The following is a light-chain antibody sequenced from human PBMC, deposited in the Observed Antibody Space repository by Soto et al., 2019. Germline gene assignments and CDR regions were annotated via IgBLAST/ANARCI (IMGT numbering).Light chain of an antibody. CDR2: GAS. CDR3: QQYGSSPSWT. CDR1: QSVSSSY. J-gene: IGKJ1*01. V-gene: IGKV3-20*01. Sequence: EIVLTQSPGTLSLSPRERATLSCRASQSVSSSYLAWYQQKPGRAPRLLIYGASSRATGIPDRFSGSGSGTDFTLTISRLEPEDFAVYYCQQYGSSPSWTFGQGTKVEIK.